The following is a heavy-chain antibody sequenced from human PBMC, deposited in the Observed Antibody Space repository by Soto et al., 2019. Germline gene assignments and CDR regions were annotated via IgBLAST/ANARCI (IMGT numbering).Heavy chain of an antibody. D-gene: IGHD1-26*01. CDR2: IDSDGSST. J-gene: IGHJ5*02. CDR1: GFTFSSYW. CDR3: SKYSGSSTFPAA. Sequence: GGSLRLSCAASGFTFSSYWMHWVRQTPEKGLVWVSHIDSDGSSTTYADSVKGRFTISRDNAKNTLYLQMNSLKTDDTAIYYCSKYSGSSTFPAALGQGTLVTVSS. V-gene: IGHV3-74*01.